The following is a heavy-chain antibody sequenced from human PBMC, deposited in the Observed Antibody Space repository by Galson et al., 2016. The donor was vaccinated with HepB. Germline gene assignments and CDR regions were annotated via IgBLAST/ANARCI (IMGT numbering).Heavy chain of an antibody. V-gene: IGHV3-49*03. CDR3: SRVVGLDYDFCSAYPDFDY. CDR1: GFDVGNYA. Sequence: SLRLSCAASGFDVGNYAMSWFRQAPGKGLHWVGFIRSNSYGGTTEYAASVKGSFTISRDDSKSIVYLQMNSLKTEDIAMYYCSRVVGLDYDFCSAYPDFDYCGQGALYTV. J-gene: IGHJ4*02. D-gene: IGHD3-3*01. CDR2: IRSNSYGGTT.